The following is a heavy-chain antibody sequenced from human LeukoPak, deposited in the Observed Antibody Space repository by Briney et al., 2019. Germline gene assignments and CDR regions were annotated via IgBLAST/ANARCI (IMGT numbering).Heavy chain of an antibody. CDR1: GFTFSSYS. D-gene: IGHD4-23*01. CDR2: ISRTSSNI. CDR3: ARRAGGYSHPYDY. V-gene: IGHV3-48*01. J-gene: IGHJ4*02. Sequence: PGGSLRLSCAASGFTFSSYSMNWVRQAPGKGLEWVSYISRTSSNIHYADSVKGRFTISRDSAKNSMYLQMNSLKAEDTAVYYCARRAGGYSHPYDYWGQGTLVTVSS.